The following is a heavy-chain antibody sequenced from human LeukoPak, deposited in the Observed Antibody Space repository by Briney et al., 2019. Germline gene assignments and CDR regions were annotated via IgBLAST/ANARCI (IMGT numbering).Heavy chain of an antibody. D-gene: IGHD2-15*01. Sequence: SETLSLTCTVSGGSISSYYWSWIRQPPGKGLEWIGYIYYSGSTNYNPSLKSRVTISVDTSKNQFSLKLSSVTAADTAVYYCARGYCSGGSCYDYWGQGTLVTVSS. CDR2: IYYSGST. J-gene: IGHJ4*02. CDR1: GGSISSYY. V-gene: IGHV4-59*01. CDR3: ARGYCSGGSCYDY.